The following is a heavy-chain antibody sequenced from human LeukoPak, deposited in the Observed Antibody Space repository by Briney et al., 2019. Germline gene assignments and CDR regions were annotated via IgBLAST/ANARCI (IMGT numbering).Heavy chain of an antibody. J-gene: IGHJ4*02. CDR1: GYTFTGYY. Sequence: ASVKVSCKASGYTFTGYYMHWVRQAPGQGLEWMGRINPNSGGTNYAQKFQGRVTMTRDTSISTAYMELSRLRSDDTAVYYCTRDRGYDYFFDYWGQGTLVTVSS. CDR2: INPNSGGT. CDR3: TRDRGYDYFFDY. D-gene: IGHD5-12*01. V-gene: IGHV1-2*06.